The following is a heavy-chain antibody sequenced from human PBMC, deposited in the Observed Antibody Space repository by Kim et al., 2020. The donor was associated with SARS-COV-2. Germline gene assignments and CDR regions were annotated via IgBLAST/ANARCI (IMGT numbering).Heavy chain of an antibody. D-gene: IGHD1-26*01. CDR2: ISGSGGST. J-gene: IGHJ4*02. Sequence: GGSLRLSCAASGFTFSSYAMSWVRQAPGKGLEWVAAISGSGGSTHYADSVKGRFAISRDNSINTLYLQMNSLRVEDTAVYYCVKARSGSYYDYFDFWGQGTLVTVSS. CDR1: GFTFSSYA. CDR3: VKARSGSYYDYFDF. V-gene: IGHV3-23*01.